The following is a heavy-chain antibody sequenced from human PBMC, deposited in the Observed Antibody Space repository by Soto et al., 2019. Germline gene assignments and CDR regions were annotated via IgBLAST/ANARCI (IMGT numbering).Heavy chain of an antibody. Sequence: SETLSLTCTVSGGSISSGGYYWSWIRQHPGKGLEWIGYIYHSGSTYYNPSLKSRVTISVDTSKNQFSLKLSSVTAADTAVYYCARSIRFLEWLFSYNWFDPWGQGTLVTVSS. V-gene: IGHV4-31*03. CDR2: IYHSGST. J-gene: IGHJ5*02. D-gene: IGHD3-3*01. CDR1: GGSISSGGYY. CDR3: ARSIRFLEWLFSYNWFDP.